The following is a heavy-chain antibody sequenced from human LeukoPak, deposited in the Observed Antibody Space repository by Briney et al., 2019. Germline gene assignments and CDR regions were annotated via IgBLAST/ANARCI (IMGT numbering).Heavy chain of an antibody. D-gene: IGHD4-17*01. J-gene: IGHJ3*02. CDR1: GGSISSYY. CDR3: ARTVTTRAFDI. Sequence: SETLSLTCTVSGGSISSYYWSWIRQPPGKGLEWIGYIYYIGSTNYNPSLKSRVTISVDTSKNQFSLKLSSVTAADTAVYYCARTVTTRAFDIWGQGTMVTVSS. CDR2: IYYIGST. V-gene: IGHV4-59*01.